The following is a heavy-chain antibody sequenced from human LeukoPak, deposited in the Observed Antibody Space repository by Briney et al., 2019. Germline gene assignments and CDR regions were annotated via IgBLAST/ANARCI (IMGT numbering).Heavy chain of an antibody. V-gene: IGHV4-39*07. CDR3: ARVMYYYDSNGYYSVFDS. J-gene: IGHJ4*02. D-gene: IGHD3-22*01. Sequence: PSETLSLTCSVSGGSIRSTTYYWGWIRQPPGKGLEWIGSIYYSGNTYYSPSLKSRVTISVDTSKNQFSLKLSSVTAADTAVYYCARVMYYYDSNGYYSVFDSWGQGSLVTVSS. CDR1: GGSIRSTTYY. CDR2: IYYSGNT.